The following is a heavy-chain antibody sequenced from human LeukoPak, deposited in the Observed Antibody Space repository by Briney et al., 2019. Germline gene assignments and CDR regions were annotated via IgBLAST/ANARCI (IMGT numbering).Heavy chain of an antibody. D-gene: IGHD3-16*01. V-gene: IGHV3-23*01. CDR1: GFTFSSYA. CDR2: ISGSGGST. J-gene: IGHJ4*02. CDR3: AIAVFGYCFDY. Sequence: GGSLRLSCAASGFTFSSYAMSWVRQAPGKGLEWVSAISGSGGSTYYADSVKGRFTISRDNSKSTLYLQMNSLRAEDTAVYYCAIAVFGYCFDYWGQGTLVTVSS.